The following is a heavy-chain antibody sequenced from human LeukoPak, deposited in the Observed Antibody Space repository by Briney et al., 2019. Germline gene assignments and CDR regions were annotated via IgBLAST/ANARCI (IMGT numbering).Heavy chain of an antibody. Sequence: GGSPRLSCAASGFSVSKNYMSWVRQTPGRGLEWVSLIYTGGNTYYADSVKGRFTISRDQSKNTLYLQMNSLRGEDTALYYCVTRIAATYWGQGALVTVSS. D-gene: IGHD6-6*01. CDR3: VTRIAATY. CDR2: IYTGGNT. J-gene: IGHJ4*02. CDR1: GFSVSKNY. V-gene: IGHV3-66*01.